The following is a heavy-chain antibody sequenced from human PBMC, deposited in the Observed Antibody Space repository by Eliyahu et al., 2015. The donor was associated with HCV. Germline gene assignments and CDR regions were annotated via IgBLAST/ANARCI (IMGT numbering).Heavy chain of an antibody. D-gene: IGHD3-16*01. V-gene: IGHV3-30*02. J-gene: IGHJ6*02. CDR1: GFXXSSYG. Sequence: QVQLVESGXGVVQPGGSLRLSXAASGFXXSSYGXHWVRQAXGKGLEWVAFIRYDGSNKYYADSVKGRFTISRDNSKNTLXLQMNSLRAEDTAVYYCAKDQGEDYYYYYYGMDVWGQGTTVTVSS. CDR3: AKDQGEDYYYYYYGMDV. CDR2: IRYDGSNK.